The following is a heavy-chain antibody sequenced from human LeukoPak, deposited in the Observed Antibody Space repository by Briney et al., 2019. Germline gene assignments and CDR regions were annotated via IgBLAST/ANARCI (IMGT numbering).Heavy chain of an antibody. CDR1: GFTFSSYA. J-gene: IGHJ4*02. CDR2: ISYDGSNK. D-gene: IGHD1-26*01. V-gene: IGHV3-30-3*01. Sequence: GGSLRLSCAASGFTFSSYAMHWVRQAPGKGLEWVAVISYDGSNKYYADSVKGRFTISRDNSKNTLYLQMNSLRAEDTAVYYCVRDGVVGATARTYYFDYWGQGALVTVSS. CDR3: VRDGVVGATARTYYFDY.